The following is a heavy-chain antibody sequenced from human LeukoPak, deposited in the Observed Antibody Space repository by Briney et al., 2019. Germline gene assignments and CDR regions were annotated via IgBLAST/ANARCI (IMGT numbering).Heavy chain of an antibody. CDR1: GFTFSSYG. V-gene: IGHV3-33*01. D-gene: IGHD4-17*01. Sequence: GRSLRLSCAASGFTFSSYGMHWVRQAPGKGLEWVAVIWYDGSNKYYADSVKGRFTISRDNSKNTLYLQMNSLRAEDTAVYYCARDLSRTTALDYWGQGTLVTVSS. CDR3: ARDLSRTTALDY. CDR2: IWYDGSNK. J-gene: IGHJ4*02.